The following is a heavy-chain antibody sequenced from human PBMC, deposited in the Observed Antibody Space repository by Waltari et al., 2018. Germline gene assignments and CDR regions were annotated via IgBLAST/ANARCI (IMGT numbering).Heavy chain of an antibody. D-gene: IGHD3-16*01. CDR3: ARVGGYYYYMDV. CDR2: ITTSDRSI. CDR1: GFSFGSYE. V-gene: IGHV3-48*03. J-gene: IGHJ6*03. Sequence: EVQLVESGGGLVQPGGSLRLSCVASGFSFGSYEMIWVRQAPGKGLEWVSYITTSDRSIYYADSVKGRFTISRDNAKNSLYLQMNSLRAEDTAVYYCARVGGYYYYMDVWGKGTTVTVSS.